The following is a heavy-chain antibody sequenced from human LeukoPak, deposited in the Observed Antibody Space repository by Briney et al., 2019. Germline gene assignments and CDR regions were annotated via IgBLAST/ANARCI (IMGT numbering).Heavy chain of an antibody. CDR1: GYTFTSYA. Sequence: ASVKVSCKASGYTFTSYAMHWVRQAPGQRLEWMGWINAGNGNTKYSQKFQGRVTMTRDTSISTAYMELSRLRSDDTAVYYCARDGYGGTPRSLGYWGQGTLVTVSS. CDR3: ARDGYGGTPRSLGY. CDR2: INAGNGNT. J-gene: IGHJ4*02. V-gene: IGHV1-3*01. D-gene: IGHD3-16*01.